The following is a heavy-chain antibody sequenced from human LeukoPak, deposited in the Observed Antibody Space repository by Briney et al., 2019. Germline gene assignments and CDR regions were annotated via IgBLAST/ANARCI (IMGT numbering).Heavy chain of an antibody. Sequence: NAGGSLRLSCAASGFTFSSYSMNWVRQAPGKGLEWVSSISSSSSYIYYADSVKGRFTISRDNAKNSLYLQMNSLRAEDTAVYYCARDKYMSGHIGSLFDPWGQGTLVTVSS. CDR2: ISSSSSYI. J-gene: IGHJ5*02. CDR3: ARDKYMSGHIGSLFDP. CDR1: GFTFSSYS. D-gene: IGHD5-12*01. V-gene: IGHV3-21*01.